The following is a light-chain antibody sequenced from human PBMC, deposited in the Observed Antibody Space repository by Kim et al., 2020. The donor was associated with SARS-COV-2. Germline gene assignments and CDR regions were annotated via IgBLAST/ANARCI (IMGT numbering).Light chain of an antibody. V-gene: IGLV3-1*01. CDR1: KLGDKY. CDR3: QAWDSSTFWV. J-gene: IGLJ3*02. CDR2: QDT. Sequence: SYELTQPPSVSVSPGQTASITCSGDKLGDKYACWYQQKPGQSTVLVIYQDTKRPSGIPERFSGSNSGNTATLTISGTQAMDEADYYCQAWDSSTFWVFGGGTQLTVL.